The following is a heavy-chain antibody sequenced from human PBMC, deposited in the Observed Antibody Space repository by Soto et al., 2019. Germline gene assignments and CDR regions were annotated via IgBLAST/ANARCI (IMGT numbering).Heavy chain of an antibody. CDR3: ARDSTAYSSSWSHFDY. J-gene: IGHJ4*02. CDR1: GGSISSGGYY. Sequence: SETLSLTCTVSGGSISSGGYYWSWIRQHPGKGLEWIGYIYYSGSTYYNPSLKSRVTISVDTSKNQFSLKLSSVTAADTAVYYCARDSTAYSSSWSHFDYWGQGTLVTVSS. CDR2: IYYSGST. D-gene: IGHD6-13*01. V-gene: IGHV4-31*03.